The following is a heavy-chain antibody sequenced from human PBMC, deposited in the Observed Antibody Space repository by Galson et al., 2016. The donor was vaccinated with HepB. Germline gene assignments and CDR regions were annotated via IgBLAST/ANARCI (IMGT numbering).Heavy chain of an antibody. Sequence: SETLSLTCSVSGGSISDYYWSWIRQPPGKGLEWIGYVYSSGSTNYNPSLKSRVTISVDTSNNQVSLKLSSVTAADTAMYYCARTRRWFGVVDPWGQGALVTVSS. CDR2: VYSSGST. CDR1: GGSISDYY. V-gene: IGHV4-59*01. J-gene: IGHJ5*02. D-gene: IGHD3-10*01. CDR3: ARTRRWFGVVDP.